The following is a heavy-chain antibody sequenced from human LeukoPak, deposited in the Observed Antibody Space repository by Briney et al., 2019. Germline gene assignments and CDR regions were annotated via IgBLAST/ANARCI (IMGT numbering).Heavy chain of an antibody. CDR1: GGSFSGYY. CDR3: AREWHGVAIILNWFDP. J-gene: IGHJ5*02. V-gene: IGHV4-34*01. CDR2: INHSGST. D-gene: IGHD3-3*01. Sequence: SETLSLTCAVYGGSFSGYYWSWIRQPPGKGLEWIGEINHSGSTNYNPSLKSRVTISVDTSKNQFSLKLSSVTAADTAVYYCAREWHGVAIILNWFDPWGQGTLVTVSS.